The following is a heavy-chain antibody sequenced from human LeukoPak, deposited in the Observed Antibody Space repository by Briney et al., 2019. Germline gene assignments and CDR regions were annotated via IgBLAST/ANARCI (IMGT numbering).Heavy chain of an antibody. Sequence: SETLSLTCTVSGGSVSGYVWSWIRQPPGKGLEWIGYIFHSGSTNYNTSLKSRVTISVDTSKNQFSLKLSSVTAADTAVYYCARYYCSGVCYNFDYWGQGTLVTVSS. CDR2: IFHSGST. V-gene: IGHV4-59*08. CDR3: ARYYCSGVCYNFDY. D-gene: IGHD2-21*02. CDR1: GGSVSGYV. J-gene: IGHJ4*02.